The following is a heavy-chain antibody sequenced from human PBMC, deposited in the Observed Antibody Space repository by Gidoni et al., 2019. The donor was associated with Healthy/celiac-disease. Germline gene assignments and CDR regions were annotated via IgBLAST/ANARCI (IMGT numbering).Heavy chain of an antibody. CDR1: GGSTSRSS. D-gene: IGHD3-16*02. CDR2: IYYSGST. Sequence: QVQLQESGPGLVKSSEPLSLTCTVSGGSTSRSSWSWIRQPPGNGLEWLGYIYYSGSTNYNSSLNSRVTISVERSKNQFSLKLSSVTAADTAVYYCARAPHYDYIWGSYRDDAFDIWGQGTMVTVSS. J-gene: IGHJ3*02. V-gene: IGHV4-59*01. CDR3: ARAPHYDYIWGSYRDDAFDI.